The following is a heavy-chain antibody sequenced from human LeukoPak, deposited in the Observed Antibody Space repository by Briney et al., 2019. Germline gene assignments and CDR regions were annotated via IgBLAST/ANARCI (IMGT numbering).Heavy chain of an antibody. V-gene: IGHV3-48*01. J-gene: IGHJ6*02. CDR2: ISSSSSTI. CDR1: GFTFSSYT. CDR3: ARDSGYDLVYGMDV. D-gene: IGHD5-12*01. Sequence: GGSLRLSCAASGFTFSSYTMNWVRQAPGKGLEWVSYISSSSSTIYYADSVKGRFTISRDSSKNTLYLQMNSLRADDTAVYYCARDSGYDLVYGMDVWGQGTTVTVS.